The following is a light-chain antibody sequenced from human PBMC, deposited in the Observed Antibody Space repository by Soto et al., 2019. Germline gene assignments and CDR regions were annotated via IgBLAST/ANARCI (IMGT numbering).Light chain of an antibody. V-gene: IGKV1-5*01. CDR3: QQYNSYS. CDR1: PSISNW. CDR2: HSY. J-gene: IGKJ1*01. Sequence: DIQMTQSPSTLPASVGYRVTITCRASPSISNWLAWYQPNPGTAPKVLIYHSYNLQSGVPSRFSGSGSGTEFTLTISSLQPYEFATYYCQQYNSYSFGQGTKVEIK.